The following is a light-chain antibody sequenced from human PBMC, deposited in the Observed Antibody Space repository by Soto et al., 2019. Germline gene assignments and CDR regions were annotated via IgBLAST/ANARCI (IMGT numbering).Light chain of an antibody. Sequence: QSVLTQPPSASGTPGQRVTISCSGSSSNIGSTTVNWYQQLPGTAPKLLIYTYNQRPSGVPDRFSGSKSGTSASLAISGLQSEDEADYYCAAWDDSLNAWVFGGGTKLTVL. V-gene: IGLV1-44*01. J-gene: IGLJ3*02. CDR3: AAWDDSLNAWV. CDR2: TYN. CDR1: SSNIGSTT.